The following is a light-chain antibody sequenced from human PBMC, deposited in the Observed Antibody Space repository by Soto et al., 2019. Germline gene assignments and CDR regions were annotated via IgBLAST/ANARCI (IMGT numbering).Light chain of an antibody. CDR1: QGVGSSY. CDR2: GAS. J-gene: IGKJ1*01. CDR3: QQYDSSPKT. V-gene: IGKV3-20*01. Sequence: DIVLTQSPGTLSLSPGERATLSCRASQGVGSSYLAWYQHHPGQAPSLFIYGASSRATGTPDRFSGSGSGTDFTLTISRLEPEDFAVYYCQQYDSSPKTFGQGTQVHIK.